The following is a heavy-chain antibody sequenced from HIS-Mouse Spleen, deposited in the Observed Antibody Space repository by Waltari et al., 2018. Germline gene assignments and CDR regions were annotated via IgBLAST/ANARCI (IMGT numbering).Heavy chain of an antibody. Sequence: QLQLQESGPGLVKPAETLSLTCTVSGGSISSSSDYWGWIRHVPGKGLEWIGSIYYSGSTYYNPSLKSRVTISVDTSKNQFSLKLSSVTAADTAVYYCAREIPYSSSWYDWYFDLWGRGTLVTVSS. CDR1: GGSISSSSDY. CDR3: AREIPYSSSWYDWYFDL. CDR2: IYYSGST. J-gene: IGHJ2*01. D-gene: IGHD6-13*01. V-gene: IGHV4-39*07.